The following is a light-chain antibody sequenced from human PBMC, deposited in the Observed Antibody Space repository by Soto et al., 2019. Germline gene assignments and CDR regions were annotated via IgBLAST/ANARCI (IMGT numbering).Light chain of an antibody. V-gene: IGKV1-5*01. J-gene: IGKJ4*01. Sequence: DILLTQSPSTLSASVGDRVTISCRASQSINRLLAWYQQKPGQAPKLLIYDASNLESGVPSRFSGSGSGTEFALTISGLQPDDFGSYYCQQYNRYSLTFGGGTKVDIK. CDR1: QSINRL. CDR2: DAS. CDR3: QQYNRYSLT.